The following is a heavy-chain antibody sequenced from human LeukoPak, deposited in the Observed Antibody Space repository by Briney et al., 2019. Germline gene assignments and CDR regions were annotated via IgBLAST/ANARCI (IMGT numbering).Heavy chain of an antibody. CDR3: ARVSGIAAAGTRGYGMDV. V-gene: IGHV3-21*01. D-gene: IGHD6-13*01. CDR1: GFTFSSYS. Sequence: GGSLRLSCAASGFTFSSYSMNWVRQAPGKGLEWVSSISSSSSYIYYADSVKGRFTISRDNAKNSLYLQMNSLRAVDTAVYYCARVSGIAAAGTRGYGMDVWGKGTTVTVSS. CDR2: ISSSSSYI. J-gene: IGHJ6*04.